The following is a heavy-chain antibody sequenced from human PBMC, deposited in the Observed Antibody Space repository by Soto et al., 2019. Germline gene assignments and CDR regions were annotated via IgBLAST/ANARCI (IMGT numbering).Heavy chain of an antibody. V-gene: IGHV3-23*01. D-gene: IGHD2-2*01. Sequence: GGSLRLSCAPSGFTFSSYAMSWVRQAPGQGLEWVSAISGSGGSTYYADSVKGRFTISRDNSKNTLYLHMNSLRAEDTAVYYRANPRLPSARFGGESWGQGSLVTV. CDR1: GFTFSSYA. CDR2: ISGSGGST. J-gene: IGHJ4*02. CDR3: ANPRLPSARFGGES.